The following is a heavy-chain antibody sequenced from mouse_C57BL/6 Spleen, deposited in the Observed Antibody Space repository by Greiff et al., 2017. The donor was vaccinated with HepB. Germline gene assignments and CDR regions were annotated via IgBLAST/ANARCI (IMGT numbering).Heavy chain of an antibody. J-gene: IGHJ3*01. V-gene: IGHV1-54*01. CDR1: GYAFTNYL. Sequence: QVQLKESGAELVRPGTSVKVSCKASGYAFTNYLIEWVKQRPGQGLEWIGVINPGSGGTNYNEKFKGKATLTADKSSSTAYMQLSSLTSEDSAVYFCARWLTGTRFAYWGQGTLVTVSA. CDR3: ARWLTGTRFAY. D-gene: IGHD4-1*01. CDR2: INPGSGGT.